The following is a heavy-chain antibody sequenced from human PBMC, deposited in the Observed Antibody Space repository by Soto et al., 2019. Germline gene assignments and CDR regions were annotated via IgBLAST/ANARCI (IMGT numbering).Heavy chain of an antibody. D-gene: IGHD3-22*01. CDR2: ISSSSSFT. CDR1: GFTFSGYT. V-gene: IGHV3-21*01. CDR3: ARGRGSRSDHDSSGYYSKDY. Sequence: PGGSLRLSCSASGFTFSGYTMNWVRQAPGKGLEWVSSISSSSSFTYYADSLKGRFTISRDNPKNSLYLQMNSLGAEDTAVYFCARGRGSRSDHDSSGYYSKDYWGQGTLVTVSS. J-gene: IGHJ4*02.